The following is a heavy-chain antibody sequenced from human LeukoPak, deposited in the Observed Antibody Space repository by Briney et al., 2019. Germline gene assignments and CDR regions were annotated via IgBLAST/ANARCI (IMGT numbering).Heavy chain of an antibody. Sequence: GGSLRLSCAASGFTFSSYWMIWVRQAPGKGLEWVANIKQGGIEKYYVDSVKGRFTISRDNAKNSLYLQMNSLRAEDTAVYYCARVRSGYSYYFDYWGQGTLVTVSS. CDR1: GFTFSSYW. CDR3: ARVRSGYSYYFDY. D-gene: IGHD3-3*01. CDR2: IKQGGIEK. V-gene: IGHV3-7*01. J-gene: IGHJ4*02.